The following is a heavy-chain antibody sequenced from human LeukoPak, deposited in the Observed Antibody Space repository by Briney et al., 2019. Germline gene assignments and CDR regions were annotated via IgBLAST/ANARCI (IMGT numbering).Heavy chain of an antibody. V-gene: IGHV4-30-2*01. CDR1: GGSISSGGYY. CDR3: ARPSIAARDAFDI. D-gene: IGHD6-6*01. Sequence: SETLSLTCTVSGGSISSGGYYWSWIRQPPGKGLEWIGYIYHSGSTYYNPSLKSRVTISVDRSKNQFSLKLSSVTAADTAVYYCARPSIAARDAFDIWGQGTMVTVSS. J-gene: IGHJ3*02. CDR2: IYHSGST.